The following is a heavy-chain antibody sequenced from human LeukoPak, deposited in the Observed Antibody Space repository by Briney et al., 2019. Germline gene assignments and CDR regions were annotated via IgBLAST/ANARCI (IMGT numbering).Heavy chain of an antibody. D-gene: IGHD3-9*01. CDR1: GFTFTNAW. V-gene: IGHV3-15*01. CDR3: ANLKVGGPTLRYFDWLWTDAFDI. CDR2: IKSKTDGGTA. J-gene: IGHJ3*02. Sequence: PGGSLRLSCAASGFTFTNAWMSWVRQAPGKGLEWVGRIKSKTDGGTADYAAPVKGRFTISRDDSKNTLYLQMNSLRAEDTAVYYCANLKVGGPTLRYFDWLWTDAFDIWGQGTMVTVSS.